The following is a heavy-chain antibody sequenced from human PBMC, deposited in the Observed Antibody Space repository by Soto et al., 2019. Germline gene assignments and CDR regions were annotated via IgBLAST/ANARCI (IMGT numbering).Heavy chain of an antibody. Sequence: TLSLTCAVYGGSFSGYYWSWIRQPPGKGLEWIGEINHSGSTNYNPSLKSRVTISVDTSKNQFSLKLSSVTAADTAVYYCARREIAAISYDYWGQGTLVTVSS. J-gene: IGHJ4*02. V-gene: IGHV4-34*01. D-gene: IGHD6-13*01. CDR2: INHSGST. CDR1: GGSFSGYY. CDR3: ARREIAAISYDY.